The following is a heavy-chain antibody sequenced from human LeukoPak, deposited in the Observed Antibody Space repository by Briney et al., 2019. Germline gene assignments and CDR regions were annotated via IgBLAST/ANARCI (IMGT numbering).Heavy chain of an antibody. Sequence: PGRSLRLSCAASGFTISSYWMSWVRQAPGKGLEWVANIKLVGRVKYDVDSVKGRFTISRDNAENSLYLQMNNLRVEDTAVYYCARDNGGGDYWGRGTLVTVSS. CDR3: ARDNGGGDY. J-gene: IGHJ4*02. CDR2: IKLVGRVK. CDR1: GFTISSYW. D-gene: IGHD3-10*01. V-gene: IGHV3-7*01.